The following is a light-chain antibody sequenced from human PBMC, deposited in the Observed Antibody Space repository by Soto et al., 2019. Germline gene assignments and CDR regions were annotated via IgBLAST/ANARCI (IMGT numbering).Light chain of an antibody. V-gene: IGKV3-15*01. CDR2: GAS. CDR1: QSVSSN. J-gene: IGKJ1*01. Sequence: EIVMTQSPATLSVSPGERATLSCRASQSVSSNLAWYQQKPGQAPRLLIYGASTRATGIPARFSGSGSGTEFTLTISRLQSEDFAVYYCQQYNIWPPWTFGQGTKVEIK. CDR3: QQYNIWPPWT.